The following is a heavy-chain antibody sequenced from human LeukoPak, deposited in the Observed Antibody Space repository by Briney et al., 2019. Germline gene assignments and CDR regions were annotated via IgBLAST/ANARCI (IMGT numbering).Heavy chain of an antibody. CDR3: ARDWPTDDSSGYYYDAFDI. D-gene: IGHD3-22*01. Sequence: ASVKVSCKASGYTFTSYAKNWVRQAPGQGLEWMGGINTNTGNPTYAQGFTGRFVFSLDISVSTAYLQISSLKAEDTAVYYCARDWPTDDSSGYYYDAFDIWGQGTMVTVSS. V-gene: IGHV7-4-1*02. CDR2: INTNTGNP. CDR1: GYTFTSYA. J-gene: IGHJ3*02.